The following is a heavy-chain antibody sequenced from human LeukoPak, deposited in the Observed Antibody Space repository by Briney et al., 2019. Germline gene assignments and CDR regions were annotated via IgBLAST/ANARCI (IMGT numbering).Heavy chain of an antibody. V-gene: IGHV3-7*01. D-gene: IGHD4-11*01. CDR3: ARGGNSNYAADY. J-gene: IGHJ4*02. CDR2: IKQDGSEK. Sequence: PGGSLRLSCAASGFIFSSYAMSWVRQAPGKGLEWVANIKQDGSEKYYVDSVKGRFTISRDNAKKSLYLQMNSLKAEDTAVYYCARGGNSNYAADYWGQGTLVTVSS. CDR1: GFIFSSYA.